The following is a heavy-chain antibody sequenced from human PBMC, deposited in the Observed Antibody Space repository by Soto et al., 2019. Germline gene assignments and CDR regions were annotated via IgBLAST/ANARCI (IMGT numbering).Heavy chain of an antibody. CDR1: GGSIRVQSYY. Sequence: PSETLSLTCTVSGGSIRVQSYYWTWIRQTPGKGLEWVGSSYYSGTSYFNPALKGRATISVDTSTNQFSLRLTSVTAADTAVYYWMRRYNWNDYDFDPWGQGTLGNGPS. CDR2: SYYSGTS. CDR3: MRRYNWNDYDFDP. V-gene: IGHV4-39*01. D-gene: IGHD1-20*01. J-gene: IGHJ5*02.